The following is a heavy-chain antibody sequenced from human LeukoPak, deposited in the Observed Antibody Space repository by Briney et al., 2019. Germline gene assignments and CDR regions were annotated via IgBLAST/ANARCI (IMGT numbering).Heavy chain of an antibody. CDR2: IYSGGST. J-gene: IGHJ4*02. V-gene: IGHV3-53*01. CDR1: GFTVSSNY. Sequence: PGGSLRLSCAASGFTVSSNYMSRVRQAPGKGLEGFSVIYSGGSTYYADSVKGRFTISRDNSKNTLYLQMNSLRAEDTAVYYCARDQDYFDYWGQGPLVTVSS. CDR3: ARDQDYFDY.